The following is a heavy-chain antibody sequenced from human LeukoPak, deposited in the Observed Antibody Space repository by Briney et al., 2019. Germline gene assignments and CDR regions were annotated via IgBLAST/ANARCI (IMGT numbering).Heavy chain of an antibody. CDR2: IKQDGSEK. V-gene: IGHV3-7*01. Sequence: GGSLRLSCAASGFTFSSYWMSWVRQAPGKGLEWVANIKQDGSEKYYVDSVKGRFTISRDNAKNSLYLQMNSLRAEDTAVYYCARDIIVVVPAAIYYYYGMDVWGQGTTVTVSS. CDR1: GFTFSSYW. CDR3: ARDIIVVVPAAIYYYYGMDV. J-gene: IGHJ6*02. D-gene: IGHD2-2*01.